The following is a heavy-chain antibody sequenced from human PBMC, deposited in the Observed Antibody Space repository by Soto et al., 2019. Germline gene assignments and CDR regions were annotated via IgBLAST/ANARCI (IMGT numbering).Heavy chain of an antibody. Sequence: GASVKVSCKASGYTFTSYGISWVRQAPGQGLEWMGWISAYNGNTNYAQKLQGRVTMTTDTSTSTAYMELRSLRSDDTAVYYCARDGRHFVNLRGGDYYYYGMDVWGQGTTVTVSS. CDR1: GYTFTSYG. D-gene: IGHD1-26*01. V-gene: IGHV1-18*04. J-gene: IGHJ6*02. CDR2: ISAYNGNT. CDR3: ARDGRHFVNLRGGDYYYYGMDV.